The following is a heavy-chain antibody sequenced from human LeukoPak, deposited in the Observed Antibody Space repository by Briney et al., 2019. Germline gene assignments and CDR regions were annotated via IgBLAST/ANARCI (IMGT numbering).Heavy chain of an antibody. D-gene: IGHD6-25*01. V-gene: IGHV1-18*01. CDR2: ISTYNGDT. J-gene: IGHJ4*02. CDR3: LRDAQRPRLTPDY. CDR1: GYTFNTYG. Sequence: ASVKVSCKASGYTFNTYGISWVRQAPGQGLEWMGWISTYNGDTSYVQNLQGRVTMTTDTSTSTAYMELMSLGSDDTAVYYCLRDAQRPRLTPDYWGQGTLVTVSS.